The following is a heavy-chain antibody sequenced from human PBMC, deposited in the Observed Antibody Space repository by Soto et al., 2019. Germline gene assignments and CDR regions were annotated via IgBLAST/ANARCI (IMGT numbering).Heavy chain of an antibody. CDR3: AKDLAVAGTLRYGMDV. CDR2: ISGSGGST. CDR1: GFTFSSYA. J-gene: IGHJ6*02. V-gene: IGHV3-23*01. D-gene: IGHD6-19*01. Sequence: VGSLRLSCAASGFTFSSYAMSWVRQAPGKGLEWVSAISGSGGSTYYADSVKGRFTISRDNSKNTLYLQMNSLRAEDTAVYYCAKDLAVAGTLRYGMDVWGQGTTVTVSS.